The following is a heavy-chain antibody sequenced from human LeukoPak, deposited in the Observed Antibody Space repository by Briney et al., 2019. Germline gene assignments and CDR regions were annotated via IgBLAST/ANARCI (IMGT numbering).Heavy chain of an antibody. D-gene: IGHD2-15*01. CDR1: GFPFSSYS. J-gene: IGHJ4*02. CDR3: ARDLVYCSGARCYQRGFDY. V-gene: IGHV3-21*01. CDR2: ISSSFSHI. Sequence: PGGSLRLSCAASGFPFSSYSMNWVRQAPGKWLEWVSAISSSFSHIYYADSVKGRFTISRDNAKNSPYLHMNSLRAEDTAVYYCARDLVYCSGARCYQRGFDYWGQGSLVTVSS.